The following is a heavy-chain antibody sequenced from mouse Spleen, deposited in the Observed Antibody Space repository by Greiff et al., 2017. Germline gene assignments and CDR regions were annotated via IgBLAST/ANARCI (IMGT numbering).Heavy chain of an antibody. J-gene: IGHJ2*01. CDR3: ARSRWALLDY. D-gene: IGHD2-3*01. CDR1: GYAFSSSW. V-gene: IGHV1-82*01. Sequence: VMLVESGPELVKPGASVKISCKASGYAFSSSWMNWVKQRPGKGLEWIGRIYPGDGDTNYNGKFKGKATLTADKSSSTAYMQLSSLTSEDSAVYFCARSRWALLDYWGQGTTLTVSS. CDR2: IYPGDGDT.